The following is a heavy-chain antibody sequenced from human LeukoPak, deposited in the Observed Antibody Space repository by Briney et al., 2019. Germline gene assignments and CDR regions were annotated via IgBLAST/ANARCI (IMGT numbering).Heavy chain of an antibody. Sequence: SETLSLTCTVSGGSISSYYWSWIRQPPGKGLEWIGYIYYSGSTNYNPSLKRRVTISVDTSKNQFSLKLSSVTAADTAVYYCARMNPGRSCYYGMDVWGQGTTVTVSS. D-gene: IGHD3-10*01. CDR1: GGSISSYY. CDR2: IYYSGST. V-gene: IGHV4-59*01. J-gene: IGHJ6*02. CDR3: ARMNPGRSCYYGMDV.